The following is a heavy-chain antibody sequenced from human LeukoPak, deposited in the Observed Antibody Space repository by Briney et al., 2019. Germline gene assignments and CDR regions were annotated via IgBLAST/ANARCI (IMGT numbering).Heavy chain of an antibody. CDR3: AKGIAVAGPYYYYGMDV. J-gene: IGHJ6*02. CDR2: ISGSGGST. D-gene: IGHD6-19*01. Sequence: TGGSLRLSCAASGFTFSSYAMSWVRQAPGKGLEWVSAISGSGGSTYYADSVKGRFTISRDNSKNTPYLQMNSLRAEDTAVYYCAKGIAVAGPYYYYGMDVWGQGTTVTVSS. CDR1: GFTFSSYA. V-gene: IGHV3-23*01.